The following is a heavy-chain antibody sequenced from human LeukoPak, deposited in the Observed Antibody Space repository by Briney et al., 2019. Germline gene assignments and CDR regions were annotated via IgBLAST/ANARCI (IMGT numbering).Heavy chain of an antibody. Sequence: GASVKVSCKASGYTFTDYYMNWVRQAPGQGLEWMGWINPNSGGTNYAQKFQGRVTMTRDTSITTAYMELSSLRSDDTAMYYCTRALGSDYWGQGTTVTVSS. V-gene: IGHV1-2*02. CDR1: GYTFTDYY. CDR2: INPNSGGT. D-gene: IGHD1-26*01. CDR3: TRALGSDY. J-gene: IGHJ4*03.